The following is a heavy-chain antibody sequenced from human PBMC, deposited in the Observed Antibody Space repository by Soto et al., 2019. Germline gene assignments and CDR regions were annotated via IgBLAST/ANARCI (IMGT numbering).Heavy chain of an antibody. Sequence: QVQLVQSGAEVKKPGASVKVSCKASGYIFTNHYIHWVRQAPGQGIEWMGIINPSGGSTNYLQKLQGRVTRTRDPSTSTFYMELSSLRSDDTAVYFCARADYYDRSRFYYDYWGQGTLVTVYS. V-gene: IGHV1-46*01. D-gene: IGHD3-22*01. CDR3: ARADYYDRSRFYYDY. J-gene: IGHJ4*02. CDR2: INPSGGST. CDR1: GYIFTNHY.